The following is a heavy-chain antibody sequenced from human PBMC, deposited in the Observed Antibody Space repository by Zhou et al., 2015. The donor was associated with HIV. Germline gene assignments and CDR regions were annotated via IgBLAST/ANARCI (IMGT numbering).Heavy chain of an antibody. J-gene: IGHJ4*02. CDR1: VDSFVSYA. Sequence: QAQLVQSGADVKKPGSSVKISCQTSVDSFVSYAVSWVRLSPGQGLEWMGAIIPVLDRVHYAQKFQARVTISADINTATTYMELRNLRSDDTAVYYCARVNVVVPPDYWGQGTLVTVSS. CDR2: IIPVLDRV. V-gene: IGHV1-69*06. D-gene: IGHD2-2*01. CDR3: ARVNVVVPPDY.